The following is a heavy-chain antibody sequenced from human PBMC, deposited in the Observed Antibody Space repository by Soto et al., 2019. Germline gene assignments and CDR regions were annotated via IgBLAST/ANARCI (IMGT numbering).Heavy chain of an antibody. V-gene: IGHV1-18*01. J-gene: IGHJ4*02. CDR1: GYTFTSYG. D-gene: IGHD1-1*01. Sequence: QVNLVQSGAEVKKPGASVKVSCKASGYTFTSYGITWVRQAPGQGLEWMGWISAHNGNTDYAQKLQGRVIVTRYTSTSTAYMERRSLISDDAAVYYCARGRYGDYWGQGALVTVSS. CDR2: ISAHNGNT. CDR3: ARGRYGDY.